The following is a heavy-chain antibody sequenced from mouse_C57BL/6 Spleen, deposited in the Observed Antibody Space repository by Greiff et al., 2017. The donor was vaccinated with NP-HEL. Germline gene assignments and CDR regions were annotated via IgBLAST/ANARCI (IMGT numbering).Heavy chain of an antibody. CDR3: ARRLTGTPWYFDV. Sequence: EVQLQQSGPELVKPGASVKMPCKASGYTFTDYNMDWVKQSHGKSLEWIGDINPNNGGTIYNQKFKGKATLTVDKSSSTAYMELRSLTSEDTAVYDGARRLTGTPWYFDVWGTGTTVTVSS. J-gene: IGHJ1*03. CDR1: GYTFTDYN. CDR2: INPNNGGT. D-gene: IGHD4-1*01. V-gene: IGHV1-18*01.